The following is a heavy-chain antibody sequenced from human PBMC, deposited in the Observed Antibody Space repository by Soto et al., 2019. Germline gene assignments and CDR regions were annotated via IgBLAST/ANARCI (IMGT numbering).Heavy chain of an antibody. CDR3: ASFSTLGKDYGVDV. CDR1: GVASTSSDSY. J-gene: IGHJ6*02. V-gene: IGHV4-30-4*01. D-gene: IGHD3-3*02. Sequence: QVQLQESGPGLVKPSQTLSLTCSVSGVASTSSDSYWSLIRQPPGKGLEWIGYINSSGRADYEPSLKSRFSISIDTSKNPFSLRLTSLTVAATAVYFCASFSTLGKDYGVDVWGQGTTVTVSS. CDR2: INSSGRA.